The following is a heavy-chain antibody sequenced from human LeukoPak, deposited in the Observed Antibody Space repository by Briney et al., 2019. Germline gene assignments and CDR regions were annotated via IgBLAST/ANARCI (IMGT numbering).Heavy chain of an antibody. Sequence: GGSLRLSCIVSGGTVCSNYMSWVRQAPGKGLEWVANIKEDGSQKYYVDSVKGRFTISRDNAKNSLYLQGNSLLGEDTAVYYCARPLMPGGYFDLWGRGTLVTVSA. CDR2: IKEDGSQK. J-gene: IGHJ2*01. CDR3: ARPLMPGGYFDL. V-gene: IGHV3-7*04. CDR1: GGTVCSNY. D-gene: IGHD2-15*01.